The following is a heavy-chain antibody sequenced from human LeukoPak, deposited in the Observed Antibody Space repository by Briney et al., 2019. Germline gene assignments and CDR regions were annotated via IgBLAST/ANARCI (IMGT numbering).Heavy chain of an antibody. CDR1: GGSFSGYY. J-gene: IGHJ5*02. Sequence: SETLSLTCAVYGGSFSGYYWSWIRQPPGKGLEWIGEINHSGSTNYNPSLKSRVTISVDTSKNQFSLKLSSVTAADTAVYYCARTLISTPYYDILTGYSSWGQGTLVTVSS. D-gene: IGHD3-9*01. CDR2: INHSGST. CDR3: ARTLISTPYYDILTGYSS. V-gene: IGHV4-34*01.